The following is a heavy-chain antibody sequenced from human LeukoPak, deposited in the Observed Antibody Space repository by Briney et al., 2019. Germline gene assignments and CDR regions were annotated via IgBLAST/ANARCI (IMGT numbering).Heavy chain of an antibody. CDR3: ARARGSAPSTGFDY. Sequence: GGSLRLSCAASGFTFSSYAMSWVRQAPGKGLEWVSAISGSGGSTYYADSVKGRFTISRDNSKNTLYLQMNSLRAEDTAVYYCARARGSAPSTGFDYWGQGTLVTVSS. J-gene: IGHJ4*02. CDR1: GFTFSSYA. CDR2: ISGSGGST. V-gene: IGHV3-23*01. D-gene: IGHD3-10*01.